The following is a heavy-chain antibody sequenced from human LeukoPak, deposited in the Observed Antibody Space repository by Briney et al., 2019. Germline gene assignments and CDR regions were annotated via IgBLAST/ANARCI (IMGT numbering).Heavy chain of an antibody. CDR3: ARGTGDTAMVFDFDY. CDR2: INHSGST. J-gene: IGHJ4*02. CDR1: GGSISSYY. D-gene: IGHD5-18*01. Sequence: SETLSLTCTVSGGSISSYYWSWIRQPPGKGLEWIGEINHSGSTNYNPSLKSRVTISVDTSKNQFSLKLSSVTAADTAVYYCARGTGDTAMVFDFDYWGQGTLVTVSS. V-gene: IGHV4-34*01.